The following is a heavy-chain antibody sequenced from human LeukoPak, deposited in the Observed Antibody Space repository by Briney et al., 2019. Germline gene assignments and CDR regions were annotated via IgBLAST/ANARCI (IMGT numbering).Heavy chain of an antibody. D-gene: IGHD3-22*01. CDR2: INPNSGGT. CDR1: GYTFTSYD. Sequence: ASVKVSCKASGYTFTSYDINWVRQAPGQGLEWMGWINPNSGGTNYAQKFQGRVTMTRDTSISTVYMELSRLRSDDTAVYYCAREDFPYYYDSSGRDAFDIWGQGTMVTVSS. J-gene: IGHJ3*02. CDR3: AREDFPYYYDSSGRDAFDI. V-gene: IGHV1-2*02.